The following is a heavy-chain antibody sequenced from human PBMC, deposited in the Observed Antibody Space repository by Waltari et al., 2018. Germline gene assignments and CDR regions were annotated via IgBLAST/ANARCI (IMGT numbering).Heavy chain of an antibody. V-gene: IGHV3-30*18. D-gene: IGHD4-17*01. Sequence: QVQLVESGGGVVQPGRSLRLSCAASGFNFSSYGMHWVRQAPGKGLEWVAVISYDGSNKYYADSVKGRFTISRDNSKNTLYLQMNSLRAEDTAVYYCAKDRGHYGDLFDYWGQGTLVTVSS. CDR2: ISYDGSNK. CDR1: GFNFSSYG. J-gene: IGHJ4*02. CDR3: AKDRGHYGDLFDY.